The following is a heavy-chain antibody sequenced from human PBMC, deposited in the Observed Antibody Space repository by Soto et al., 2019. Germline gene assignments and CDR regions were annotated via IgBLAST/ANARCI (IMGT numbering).Heavy chain of an antibody. D-gene: IGHD5-18*01. CDR2: LIPYNGDR. CDR1: GYTFTSYG. Sequence: ASVKVSCKASGYTFTSYGISWVRQAPGQGLEWMGLLIPYNGDRIYAQKFQGRVILTTDESTSTAYMELSSLRSEDTAVYYCARMTAMVTPYFDYWGQGTLVTVSS. V-gene: IGHV1-18*01. CDR3: ARMTAMVTPYFDY. J-gene: IGHJ4*02.